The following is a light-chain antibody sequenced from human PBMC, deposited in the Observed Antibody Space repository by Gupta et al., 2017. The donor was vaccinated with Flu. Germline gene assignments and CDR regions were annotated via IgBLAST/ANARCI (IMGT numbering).Light chain of an antibody. Sequence: QSALTQPASVSGSPGQSTTISCTGTSSDVGSYNYVSWYQQHPGKAPKLMIYEVSNRPSGVSNRFSGSKSGNTASLTISGLQAEDEADYYCISYTGSSTLYVFGTGTKVTV. V-gene: IGLV2-14*01. CDR2: EVS. CDR3: ISYTGSSTLYV. J-gene: IGLJ1*01. CDR1: SSDVGSYNY.